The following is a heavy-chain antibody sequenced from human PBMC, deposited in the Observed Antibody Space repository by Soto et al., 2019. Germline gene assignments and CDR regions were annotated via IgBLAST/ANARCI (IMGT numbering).Heavy chain of an antibody. CDR2: ISRSSTTV. CDR3: ARDPSPDSSGWYYFDY. D-gene: IGHD6-19*01. Sequence: EVHLVDSGGGLVQPGGSLRLSCAASGFTFSTYNMNWVRQAPGKGLEWVSYISRSSTTVYYADSVKGRFTISRDNAKNSVYLQMHSLRDEDTALYYCARDPSPDSSGWYYFDYWGQGTLVTVSS. CDR1: GFTFSTYN. J-gene: IGHJ4*02. V-gene: IGHV3-48*02.